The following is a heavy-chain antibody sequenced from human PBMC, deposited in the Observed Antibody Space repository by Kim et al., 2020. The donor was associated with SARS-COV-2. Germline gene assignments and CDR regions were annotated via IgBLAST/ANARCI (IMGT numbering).Heavy chain of an antibody. CDR1: GFTFSSYE. J-gene: IGHJ4*02. D-gene: IGHD3-22*01. Sequence: GGSLRLSCAASGFTFSSYEMNWVRQAPGKGLEWVSYIISSGSTIYYADSVKGRFTISRDNAKNSLYLQMNSLRAEDTAVYYCARVRWYYDSSGYLDYWGQGTLVTVSS. V-gene: IGHV3-48*03. CDR2: IISSGSTI. CDR3: ARVRWYYDSSGYLDY.